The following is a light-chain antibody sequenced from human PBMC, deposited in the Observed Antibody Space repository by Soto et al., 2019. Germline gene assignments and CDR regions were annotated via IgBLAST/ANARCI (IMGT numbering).Light chain of an antibody. J-gene: IGLJ1*01. CDR3: SSHTSYSTRV. V-gene: IGLV2-14*01. CDR1: SSDVGGYNY. CDR2: EVS. Sequence: QSVLTQPASVSGSPGQSIAISCTGTSSDVGGYNYVSWYQQHPGKAPKLMIHEVSNRPSGVSDRFSGSKSGNTASLTISGLQADDEADYYCSSHTSYSTRVLGTGTRSPS.